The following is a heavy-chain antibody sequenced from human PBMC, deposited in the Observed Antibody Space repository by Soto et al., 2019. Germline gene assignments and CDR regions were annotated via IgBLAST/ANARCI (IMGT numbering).Heavy chain of an antibody. CDR3: ARDRVGYCSSTSCYCYGMDV. J-gene: IGHJ6*02. V-gene: IGHV1-3*01. CDR1: GYTFTSYA. Sequence: HVQLVQSGAEVKKPGASVKVSCKASGYTFTSYAMHWVRQAPGQRLEWMGWINAGNGNTKYSQKFQGRVTITRDTSASTAYMELSSLRSEDTAVYYCARDRVGYCSSTSCYCYGMDVWGQGTTVTVSS. CDR2: INAGNGNT. D-gene: IGHD2-2*01.